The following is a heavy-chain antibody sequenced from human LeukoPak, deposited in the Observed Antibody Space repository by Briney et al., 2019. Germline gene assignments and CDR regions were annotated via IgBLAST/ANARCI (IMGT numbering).Heavy chain of an antibody. CDR3: AKVGGYSSSWYPDAFDI. CDR2: ISYDGSNK. Sequence: QTGGSLRLSCAASGFTFSSYAMHWVRQAPGKGLEWVAVISYDGSNKYYADSVKGRFTISRDNSKNTLYLQMNSLRAEDTAVYYCAKVGGYSSSWYPDAFDIWGQGTMVTVSS. J-gene: IGHJ3*02. D-gene: IGHD6-13*01. CDR1: GFTFSSYA. V-gene: IGHV3-30*04.